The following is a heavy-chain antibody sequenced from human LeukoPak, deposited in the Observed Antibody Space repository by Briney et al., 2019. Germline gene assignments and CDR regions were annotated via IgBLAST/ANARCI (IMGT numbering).Heavy chain of an antibody. J-gene: IGHJ4*02. CDR1: GFNLSSYW. Sequence: GGSLRLSCAASGFNLSSYWMSWVRQAPGKGLEWVANIKEDGSEKYYVDSVKGRFTISRDNAKNSLYLQMNSLRAEDTAVYYCARDNFIAAAGTNFDYWGQGTLVTVSS. V-gene: IGHV3-7*01. CDR3: ARDNFIAAAGTNFDY. D-gene: IGHD6-13*01. CDR2: IKEDGSEK.